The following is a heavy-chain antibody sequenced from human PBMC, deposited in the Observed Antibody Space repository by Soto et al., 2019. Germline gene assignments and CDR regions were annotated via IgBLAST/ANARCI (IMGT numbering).Heavy chain of an antibody. V-gene: IGHV1-3*01. CDR3: ARVWGLYYFDY. Sequence: QVQLVQSGAEVKKPGASVKVSCKASGYTFTSYAMHWVRQAPGQRLEWMGWINAGNGNTKYSQKFQGRVTITRDTSASTAYMELSSLRSEDTAVYYCARVWGLYYFDYWGQGTLVTVSS. CDR2: INAGNGNT. D-gene: IGHD7-27*01. CDR1: GYTFTSYA. J-gene: IGHJ4*02.